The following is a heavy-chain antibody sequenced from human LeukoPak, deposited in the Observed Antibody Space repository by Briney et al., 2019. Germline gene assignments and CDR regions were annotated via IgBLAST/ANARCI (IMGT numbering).Heavy chain of an antibody. Sequence: GGSLRLSCAPSGFTFSIYWMSWVRQAPGKGLEWVANIKQEGSEKYYVDSVKGRFTISRDNANNSLYLQMNSLRAEDTAVYYCARGGDYLDFWGQGTLVTVSS. J-gene: IGHJ4*02. CDR1: GFTFSIYW. CDR3: ARGGDYLDF. CDR2: IKQEGSEK. V-gene: IGHV3-7*05.